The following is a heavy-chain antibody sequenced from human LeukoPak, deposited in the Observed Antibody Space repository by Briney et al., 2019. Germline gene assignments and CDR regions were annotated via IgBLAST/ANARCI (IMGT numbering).Heavy chain of an antibody. V-gene: IGHV4-34*01. D-gene: IGHD3-10*01. J-gene: IGHJ4*02. CDR3: ARHKRRITMVRGVTLFDY. Sequence: PSETLSLTCAVYGGSFSGYYWSWIRQPPGKGLEWIGEINHSGSTNYNPSLKSRVTISVDTSKNQFSLKLSSVTAADTAVYYCARHKRRITMVRGVTLFDYWGQGTLVTVSS. CDR1: GGSFSGYY. CDR2: INHSGST.